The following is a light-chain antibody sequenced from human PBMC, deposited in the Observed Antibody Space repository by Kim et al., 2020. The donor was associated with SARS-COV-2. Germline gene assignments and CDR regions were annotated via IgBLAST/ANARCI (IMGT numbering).Light chain of an antibody. V-gene: IGKV1-5*03. CDR1: QSISNW. CDR2: KAV. CDR3: QQYDAYPYT. Sequence: SASAGDRVTLTFRASQSISNWLVWYQQKPGKAPKLLISKAVTLESGVPSRFSGSGSGTEYTLTISSLQPDDFATYYCQQYDAYPYTFGQGTKLEIK. J-gene: IGKJ2*01.